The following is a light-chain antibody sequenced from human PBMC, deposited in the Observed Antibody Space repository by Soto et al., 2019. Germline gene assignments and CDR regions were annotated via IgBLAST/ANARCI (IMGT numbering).Light chain of an antibody. CDR2: GAS. J-gene: IGKJ5*01. V-gene: IGKV3D-20*02. Sequence: EIELTQSPGTLSLSPGERATLSFRASQSVSSRYLAWYQQKPGQAPRLLIYGASSRATGIPDRFSGSGSGTDFTLTISRLEPEDFAVYYCQQRSNWPKWTFGQGKRLEIK. CDR1: QSVSSRY. CDR3: QQRSNWPKWT.